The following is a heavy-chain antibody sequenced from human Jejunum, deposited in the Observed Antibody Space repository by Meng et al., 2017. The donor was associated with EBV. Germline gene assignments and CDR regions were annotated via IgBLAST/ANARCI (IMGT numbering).Heavy chain of an antibody. CDR3: VRGGDYCLVY. Sequence: QGQLQGPVQGLGRPWGPLPLTCVASGDSMDSRNWWSWARQSPEGGLEWIGEIYYSGSTNYNPSLKSRVTILVDRSENHFSLHLSSVTAADTAVYYCVRGGDYCLVYWGQGTLVTVSS. CDR2: IYYSGST. J-gene: IGHJ4*02. D-gene: IGHD2-21*02. CDR1: GDSMDSRNW. V-gene: IGHV4-4*02.